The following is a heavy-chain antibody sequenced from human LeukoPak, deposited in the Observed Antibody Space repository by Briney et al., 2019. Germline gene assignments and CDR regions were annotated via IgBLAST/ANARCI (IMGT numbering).Heavy chain of an antibody. D-gene: IGHD3-22*01. CDR3: AREGTYYYDSSGYYS. V-gene: IGHV1-69*05. CDR2: IIPIFGTA. CDR1: GGTFSSYA. J-gene: IGHJ5*02. Sequence: SVKVSCKASGGTFSSYAISWVRQAPGQGLEWMGRIIPIFGTANYAQKFHGRVTITTDESTSTAYMELSSLRSEDTAVYYCAREGTYYYDSSGYYSWGQGTLVTVSS.